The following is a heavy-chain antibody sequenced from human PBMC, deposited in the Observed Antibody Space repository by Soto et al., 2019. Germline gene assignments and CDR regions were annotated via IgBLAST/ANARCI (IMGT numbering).Heavy chain of an antibody. CDR1: GGSISSGGYY. V-gene: IGHV4-30-4*08. CDR3: ARGVTVFGLVSRFWFDP. D-gene: IGHD3-3*01. CDR2: IYNSGIT. Sequence: SETLSLTCTVSGGSISSGGYYWSWIRQHPGKGLEWIGYIYNSGITYYNTSLKNRVAISIDTSRNQFSLRLNSLTAADSAVYFCARGVTVFGLVSRFWFDPWGQGTLVTVSS. J-gene: IGHJ5*02.